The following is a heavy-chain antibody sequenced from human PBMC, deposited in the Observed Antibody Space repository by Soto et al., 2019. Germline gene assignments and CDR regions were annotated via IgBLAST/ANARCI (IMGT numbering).Heavy chain of an antibody. CDR3: ATRYDDYGDNYFDY. CDR2: IYYSGST. Sequence: SETLSLTCTVSGGSISSSSYYWGWIRQPPGKGLEWIGSIYYSGSTYYNPSLKSRVTISVDTSKNQFSLKLSSVTAADTAVYYCATRYDDYGDNYFDYWGQGTLVTVSS. D-gene: IGHD4-17*01. J-gene: IGHJ4*02. V-gene: IGHV4-39*01. CDR1: GGSISSSSYY.